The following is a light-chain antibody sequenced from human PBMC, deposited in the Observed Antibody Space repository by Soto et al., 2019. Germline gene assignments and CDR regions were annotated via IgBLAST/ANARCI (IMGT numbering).Light chain of an antibody. J-gene: IGKJ3*01. CDR1: QSVSSSY. CDR2: GAS. V-gene: IGKV3-20*01. Sequence: EIVLTQSPGTLSFSPGERATLTCRASQSVSSSYLAWFQQKPGQAPRLLIYGASSRATGIPDRFSGSGSGTDFTLTIIRLEPEDFPVYYCQQYGNAPFTFGPGTKVDIK. CDR3: QQYGNAPFT.